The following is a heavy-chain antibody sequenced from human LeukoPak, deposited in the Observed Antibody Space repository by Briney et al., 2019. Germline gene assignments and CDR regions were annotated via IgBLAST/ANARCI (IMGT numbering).Heavy chain of an antibody. Sequence: SVKVSCTASGGTFSSYAISWVRQAPGQGLEWMGGIIPIFGTANYAQKFQGRVTITADKSTSTAYMELSSLRSEDTAVYYCARNDHDILTGYYNYYFDYWGQGTLVTVSS. CDR2: IIPIFGTA. D-gene: IGHD3-9*01. J-gene: IGHJ4*02. V-gene: IGHV1-69*06. CDR1: GGTFSSYA. CDR3: ARNDHDILTGYYNYYFDY.